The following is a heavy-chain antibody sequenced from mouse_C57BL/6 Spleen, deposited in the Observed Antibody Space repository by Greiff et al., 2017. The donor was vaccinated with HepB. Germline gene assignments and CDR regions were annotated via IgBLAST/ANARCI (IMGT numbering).Heavy chain of an antibody. V-gene: IGHV1-80*01. CDR3: ARWGPLAAMDY. J-gene: IGHJ4*01. D-gene: IGHD3-3*01. Sequence: VQLQQSGAELVKPGASVKISCKASGYAFSSYWMNWVKQRPGKGLEWIGQIYPGDGDTNYNGKFKGKATLTADKSSSTAYMQLSSLTSEDSAVYFCARWGPLAAMDYWGQGTSVTVSS. CDR2: IYPGDGDT. CDR1: GYAFSSYW.